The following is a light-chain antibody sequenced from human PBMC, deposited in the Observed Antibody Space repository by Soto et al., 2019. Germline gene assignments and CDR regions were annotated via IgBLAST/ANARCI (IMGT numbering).Light chain of an antibody. J-gene: IGKJ1*01. V-gene: IGKV1-5*01. CDR3: QHYGGMWA. CDR2: DAS. Sequence: DIQMTQSPSTLSASVVYRVTITCRASQSISSWLAWYQQKPGKAPKLLIYDASSLESGVPSRFSGSGSGTEFTLTISSLQPDDFATYCCQHYGGMWAFGQGTKVDIK. CDR1: QSISSW.